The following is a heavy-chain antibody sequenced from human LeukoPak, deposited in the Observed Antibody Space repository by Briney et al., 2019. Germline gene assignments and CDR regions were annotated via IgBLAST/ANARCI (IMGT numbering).Heavy chain of an antibody. D-gene: IGHD2-2*01. CDR3: ARVYQSAEYYFDY. CDR2: IYYTGST. J-gene: IGHJ4*02. V-gene: IGHV4-59*01. Sequence: SETLPLTCTVSGGSIDSYYWSWIRQPPGKGLEWIGYIYYTGSTEYHPSLKSRVTISLDTSKNQFSLKLTSVTAADTAVYYCARVYQSAEYYFDYWGEGNLVSVSS. CDR1: GGSIDSYY.